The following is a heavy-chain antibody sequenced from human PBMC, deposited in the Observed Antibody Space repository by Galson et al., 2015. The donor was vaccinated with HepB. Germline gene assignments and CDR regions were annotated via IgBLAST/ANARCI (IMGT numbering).Heavy chain of an antibody. J-gene: IGHJ4*02. V-gene: IGHV3-30*04. CDR1: GFTFSSYA. CDR3: ARDRSGSYLDY. D-gene: IGHD1-26*01. CDR2: ISYDGSNK. Sequence: SLRLSCAASGFTFSSYAMHWVRQAPGKGLEWVAVISYDGSNKYYADSVKGRFTISRDNSKNTLYLQMNSLRAEDTAVYYCARDRSGSYLDYWGQGTLVTVSS.